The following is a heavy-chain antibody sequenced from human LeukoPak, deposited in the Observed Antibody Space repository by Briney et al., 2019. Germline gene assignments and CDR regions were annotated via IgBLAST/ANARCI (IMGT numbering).Heavy chain of an antibody. D-gene: IGHD3-22*01. CDR3: ATDVPDRSGYYYVPTGN. CDR2: IYSGGST. CDR1: GFSVSSNY. V-gene: IGHV3-66*01. J-gene: IGHJ1*01. Sequence: GGSLRLSCAASGFSVSSNYMSWVRQAPGKGLEWVSVIYSGGSTFYADSVKGRFTISRDNSKNTLYLQMSSLRAEDTAVYYCATDVPDRSGYYYVPTGNWGQRALVSASS.